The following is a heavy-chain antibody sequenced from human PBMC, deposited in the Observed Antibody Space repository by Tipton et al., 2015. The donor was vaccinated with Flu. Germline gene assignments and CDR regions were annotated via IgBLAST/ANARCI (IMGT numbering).Heavy chain of an antibody. J-gene: IGHJ4*02. D-gene: IGHD3-10*01. CDR3: AGASSGPPRSHFDY. Sequence: GLVKPSETLTLTCSVSGGSLSSYYWNWIRQPPGKGLEWIGYIYYSGSTNYNPSLKSRVTISVDTSKNQFSLKLSSVTAADTAVYHCAGASSGPPRSHFDYWGQGTLVTVSS. CDR1: GGSLSSYY. CDR2: IYYSGST. V-gene: IGHV4-59*01.